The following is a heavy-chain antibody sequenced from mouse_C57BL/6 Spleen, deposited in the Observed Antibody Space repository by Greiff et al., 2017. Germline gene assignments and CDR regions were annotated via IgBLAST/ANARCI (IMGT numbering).Heavy chain of an antibody. J-gene: IGHJ1*03. V-gene: IGHV14-2*01. CDR1: GFNIKDYY. CDR3: ATGSSYDWYFDV. Sequence: EVMLVESGAELVKPGASVKLSCTASGFNIKDYYMHWVKQRTEQGLEWIGRIDPEDGETKYAPKFQGKATITADTSSNTAYLQLSSLTSEDTAVYYCATGSSYDWYFDVWGTGTTVTVSS. D-gene: IGHD1-1*01. CDR2: IDPEDGET.